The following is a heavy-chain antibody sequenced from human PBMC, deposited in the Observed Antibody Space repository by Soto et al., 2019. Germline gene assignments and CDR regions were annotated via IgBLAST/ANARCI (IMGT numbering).Heavy chain of an antibody. Sequence: PGGSLRLSCAASGSTFSNYAMSWVRQAPGKGLEWVSAITGSGGSTYHADSVKGRFTISRDNSKNTLFLQMNRLRADDTAVYYCAKGSASGSPYYFDFWGQGTLVTVSS. V-gene: IGHV3-23*01. CDR3: AKGSASGSPYYFDF. CDR2: ITGSGGST. D-gene: IGHD6-25*01. CDR1: GSTFSNYA. J-gene: IGHJ4*02.